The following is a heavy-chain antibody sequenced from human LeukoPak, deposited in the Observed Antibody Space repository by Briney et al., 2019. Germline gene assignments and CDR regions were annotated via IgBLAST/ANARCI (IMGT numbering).Heavy chain of an antibody. CDR3: AREADSSGYLMMKGYFDY. Sequence: SETLSLTCTVSGGSISSYYWSWIRQPPGKGLEWIGYIYYSGSTNYNPSLKSRVTISVDTSKNQFSLKLSSVTAADTAVYYCAREADSSGYLMMKGYFDYWGQGTLVTVSS. CDR1: GGSISSYY. D-gene: IGHD3-22*01. CDR2: IYYSGST. V-gene: IGHV4-59*01. J-gene: IGHJ4*02.